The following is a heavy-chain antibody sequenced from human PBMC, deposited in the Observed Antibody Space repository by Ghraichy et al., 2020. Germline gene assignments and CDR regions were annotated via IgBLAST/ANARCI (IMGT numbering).Heavy chain of an antibody. CDR1: GGSFSGYY. CDR2: INHNGSP. J-gene: IGHJ4*02. CDR3: ARGPPVIYHDGKGYYYFDY. Sequence: SESLSLTCAVYGGSFSGYYWTWIRQPPGKGLEWIGEINHNGSPNYNPSLKSRFTISLDTSKNQFSLRRSSVNAADTALYYCARGPPVIYHDGKGYYYFDYWGQGTLVTVSS. V-gene: IGHV4-34*01. D-gene: IGHD3-22*01.